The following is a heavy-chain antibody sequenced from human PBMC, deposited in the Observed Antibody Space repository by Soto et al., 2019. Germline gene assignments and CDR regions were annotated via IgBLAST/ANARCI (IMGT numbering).Heavy chain of an antibody. D-gene: IGHD4-17*01. Sequence: PSETLSLTCTVSGGSISGYYWIWIRQPAGKGLEWIGHTFISGSTNYNPSLESRLTMSVDMSKNQFSMKLSSVTAADTAVYYCASALLDYGDYYFDNWGQGALVTVSS. J-gene: IGHJ4*02. V-gene: IGHV4-4*07. CDR1: GGSISGYY. CDR3: ASALLDYGDYYFDN. CDR2: TFISGST.